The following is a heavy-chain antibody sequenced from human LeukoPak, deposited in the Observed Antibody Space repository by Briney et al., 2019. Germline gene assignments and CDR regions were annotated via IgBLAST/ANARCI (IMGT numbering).Heavy chain of an antibody. V-gene: IGHV3-74*01. J-gene: IGHJ5*02. CDR3: ARGNYGRFDP. CDR1: GFTFGSYW. CDR2: VGNDGSST. Sequence: GGSLRLSCAASGFTFGSYWMHWVRQAPGEGLVWVSRVGNDGSSTNYADSAKGRFTISRDNAKNTLYLQMSSLRAEDTAMYYCARGNYGRFDPWGQGTLVTVSS. D-gene: IGHD1-7*01.